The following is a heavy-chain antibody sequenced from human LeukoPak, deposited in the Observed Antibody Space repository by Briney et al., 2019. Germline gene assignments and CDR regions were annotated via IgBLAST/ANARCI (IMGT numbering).Heavy chain of an antibody. Sequence: PGGALRLSCAASGVTFTNYGMHWVRQAPDKGGEWGAFIRVDGSPKYYADSVKGRFTISRDNSKNTLYLQMNSLRPEDTAVYYCANDLGYCSSTTCSVAFDIWGQGTMVTVSS. D-gene: IGHD2-2*01. J-gene: IGHJ3*02. CDR1: GVTFTNYG. CDR3: ANDLGYCSSTTCSVAFDI. CDR2: IRVDGSPK. V-gene: IGHV3-30*02.